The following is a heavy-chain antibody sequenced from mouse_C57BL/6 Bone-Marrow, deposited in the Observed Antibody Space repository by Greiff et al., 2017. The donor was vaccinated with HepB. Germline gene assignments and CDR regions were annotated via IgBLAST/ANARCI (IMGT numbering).Heavy chain of an antibody. J-gene: IGHJ1*03. CDR2: IRLKSDNYAS. Sequence: EVKLVESGGGLVQPGGSMKLSCVASGFTFSNYWMNWVRQSPEKGLEWVAQIRLKSDNYASHYAESVKGRFTISRNDSKSSVYLQMNNLRAEDTGISYYTGRGYDSSYLLGFDVWGTGTTVTVSS. CDR1: GFTFSNYW. D-gene: IGHD1-1*01. CDR3: TGRGYDSSYLLGFDV. V-gene: IGHV6-3*01.